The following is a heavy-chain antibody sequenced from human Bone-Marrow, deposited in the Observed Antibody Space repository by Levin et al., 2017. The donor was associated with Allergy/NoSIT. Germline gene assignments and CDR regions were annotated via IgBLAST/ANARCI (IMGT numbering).Heavy chain of an antibody. CDR3: DGAETGADYGDYGAGYHFDY. Sequence: SETLSLTCTVSDASIDSSDYYWTWIRQPPGKGLEWIGSIYYSGVTYFNPSLKGRGDIATDTSKNQFSLSLSSVSAADTAVYYCDGAETGADYGDYGAGYHFDYWGQGTLVTVAS. V-gene: IGHV4-30-4*01. D-gene: IGHD4-17*01. J-gene: IGHJ4*02. CDR2: IYYSGVT. CDR1: DASIDSSDYY.